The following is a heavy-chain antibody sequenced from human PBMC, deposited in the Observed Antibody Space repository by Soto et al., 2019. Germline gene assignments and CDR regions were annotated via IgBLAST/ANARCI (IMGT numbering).Heavy chain of an antibody. J-gene: IGHJ6*02. D-gene: IGHD2-2*01. CDR1: GGTFSSYP. CDR3: AREAPYCTSATCPKFYDMDV. CDR2: IIPFFGTS. V-gene: IGHV1-69*01. Sequence: QVQLVQSGAEVKKPGSSVKVSCEASGGTFSSYPINWVRQAPGQGLEWMGGIIPFFGTSNYAQKFQARVVITADEITNTAYMELNSLRFDDTAVYYCAREAPYCTSATCPKFYDMDVWGQGTTVTVAS.